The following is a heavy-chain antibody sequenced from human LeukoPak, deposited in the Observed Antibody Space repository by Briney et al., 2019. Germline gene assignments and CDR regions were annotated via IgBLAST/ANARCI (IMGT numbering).Heavy chain of an antibody. J-gene: IGHJ4*02. D-gene: IGHD2-15*01. CDR2: INPSGGST. CDR3: ARGAGILLLVVVAGVEFDY. CDR1: GYTFTSYY. Sequence: ASVKVSCKASGYTFTSYYMHWVRQAPGQGLEWMGIINPSGGSTSYAQKFQGRVTMTRDTSTSTVYMGPSSLRSEDTAVYYCARGAGILLLVVVAGVEFDYWGQGTLVTVSS. V-gene: IGHV1-46*01.